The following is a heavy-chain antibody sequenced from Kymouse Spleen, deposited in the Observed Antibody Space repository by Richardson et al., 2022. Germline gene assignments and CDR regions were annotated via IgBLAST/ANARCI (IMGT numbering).Heavy chain of an antibody. CDR2: INHSGST. J-gene: IGHJ5*02. Sequence: QVQLQQWGAGLLKPSETLSLTCAVYGGSFSGYYWSWIRQPPGKGLEWIGEINHSGSTNYNPSLKSRVTISVDTSKNQFSLKLSSVTAADTAVYYCARKGNNWNDGGFDPWGQGTLVTVSS. CDR1: GGSFSGYY. V-gene: IGHV4-34*01. CDR3: ARKGNNWNDGGFDP. D-gene: IGHD1-1*01.